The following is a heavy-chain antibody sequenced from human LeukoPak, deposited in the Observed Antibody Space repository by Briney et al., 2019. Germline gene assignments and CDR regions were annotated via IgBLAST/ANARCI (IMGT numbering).Heavy chain of an antibody. Sequence: PSETLPLTCTVSGGSISSYYWSWIRQPPGKGLEWIGYIYYSGSTNYNPSLKSRVTISVDTSKNQFSLKLSSVTAADTAVYYCAREGPAYGDYFDYWGQGTLVTVSS. CDR2: IYYSGST. CDR3: AREGPAYGDYFDY. V-gene: IGHV4-59*01. D-gene: IGHD4-17*01. CDR1: GGSISSYY. J-gene: IGHJ4*02.